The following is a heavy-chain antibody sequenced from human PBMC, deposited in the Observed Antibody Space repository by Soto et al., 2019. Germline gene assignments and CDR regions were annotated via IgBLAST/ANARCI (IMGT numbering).Heavy chain of an antibody. CDR2: IKSKTDGGTT. CDR3: TRRGMSSGFPNDY. CDR1: GFTFSNAW. V-gene: IGHV3-15*07. D-gene: IGHD3-22*01. J-gene: IGHJ4*02. Sequence: GGSLRLSCAASGFTFSNAWMNWVRQAPGKGLEWVGRIKSKTDGGTTDYAAPVKGRFTISRDDSKNTLYLQMNSLKTEDTAVYYCTRRGMSSGFPNDYWGQGTLVTVSS.